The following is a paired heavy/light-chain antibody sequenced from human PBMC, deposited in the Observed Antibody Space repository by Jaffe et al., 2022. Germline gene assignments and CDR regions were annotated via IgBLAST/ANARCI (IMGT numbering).Light chain of an antibody. J-gene: IGLJ1*01. Sequence: SYELTQPPSVSVSPGQTARITCSGDALPKQFVYWYQQKPGQAPVLVINKDNERPSGIPERFSGSSSGTTVTLTISGVQAEDEADYYCQSVDRSGTYSYVFGTGTKVTVL. CDR1: ALPKQF. CDR2: KDN. V-gene: IGLV3-25*03. CDR3: QSVDRSGTYSYV.
Heavy chain of an antibody. CDR1: GFIFMTYD. Sequence: EVQLLESGGGLEQPGGSLRLSCVTSGFIFMTYDMSWVRQAPGKGLEWVSSISGSGGTTYYADSVKGRFTISRDNSKKTLYLQMNSLRAEDTAVYYCAIPPIFCSGGSCSEQFDYWGQGTLVTVSS. CDR2: ISGSGGTT. CDR3: AIPPIFCSGGSCSEQFDY. D-gene: IGHD2-15*01. J-gene: IGHJ4*02. V-gene: IGHV3-23*01.